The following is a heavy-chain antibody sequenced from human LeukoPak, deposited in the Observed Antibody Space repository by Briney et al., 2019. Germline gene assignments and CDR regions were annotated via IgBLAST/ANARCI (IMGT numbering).Heavy chain of an antibody. D-gene: IGHD3-10*01. CDR3: ARGGYYGSGNDFRFDP. V-gene: IGHV4-38-2*02. Sequence: SETLSLTCTVSGYSISSGYYWGWIRQPPGKGLEWIGSIYHSGRTFYNPSLKSRVTMSVDTSKNQFSLKLSSVTAADTAVYYCARGGYYGSGNDFRFDPWGQGTLVTVSS. J-gene: IGHJ5*02. CDR2: IYHSGRT. CDR1: GYSISSGYY.